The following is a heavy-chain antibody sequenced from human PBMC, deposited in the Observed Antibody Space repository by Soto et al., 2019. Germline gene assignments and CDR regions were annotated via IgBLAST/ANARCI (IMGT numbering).Heavy chain of an antibody. D-gene: IGHD5-18*01. Sequence: SETLSLTCTVSSGSISTYYWSWIRQPPGKGLEWIGYIYYSGSTNYNPSLKSRVTISVDTSKNQFSLKLSSVTAADTAVYYCARLMVTRYYYYYMDVWGKGTTVTVSS. CDR1: SGSISTYY. V-gene: IGHV4-59*08. J-gene: IGHJ6*03. CDR2: IYYSGST. CDR3: ARLMVTRYYYYYMDV.